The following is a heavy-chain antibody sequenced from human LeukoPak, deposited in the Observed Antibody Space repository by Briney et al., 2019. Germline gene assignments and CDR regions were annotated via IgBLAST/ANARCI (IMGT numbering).Heavy chain of an antibody. D-gene: IGHD3-3*01. CDR1: GFTFSTYA. CDR2: ISGSGSST. CDR3: ASLLRFLFFDY. Sequence: RGSLRLSCAASGFTFSTYAMSWVRQAPGKGLAWVSAISGSGSSTYYADSVKGRFTISRDNSKNTLYLQMNSLRAEDTAVYYCASLLRFLFFDYWGQGTLVTVPS. J-gene: IGHJ4*02. V-gene: IGHV3-23*01.